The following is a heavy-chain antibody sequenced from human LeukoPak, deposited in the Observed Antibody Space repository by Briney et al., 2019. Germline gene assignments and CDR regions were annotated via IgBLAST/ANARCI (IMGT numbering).Heavy chain of an antibody. J-gene: IGHJ4*02. Sequence: ASVKVSCKASGYAFTGYYIHWVRQAPGQGLEWMGRINPNSGGTNYAQKFQGRVTMTRDTSISTAYMELSRLRSDDTAVYYCARGLGDFWSGYFPFDYWGQGTLVTVSS. CDR3: ARGLGDFWSGYFPFDY. CDR1: GYAFTGYY. CDR2: INPNSGGT. D-gene: IGHD3-3*01. V-gene: IGHV1-2*06.